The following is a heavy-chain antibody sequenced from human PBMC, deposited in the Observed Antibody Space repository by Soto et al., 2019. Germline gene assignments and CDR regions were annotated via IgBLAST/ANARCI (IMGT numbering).Heavy chain of an antibody. CDR1: GDSISSYY. D-gene: IGHD3-22*01. V-gene: IGHV4-59*01. CDR2: IPYTGRN. CDR3: ARSPRLYATIGYYSYYSDY. J-gene: IGHJ4*02. Sequence: QVQLQESGPRLVKPSETLSLTCTVSGDSISSYYWSWFRQPPGNGLEWIGYIPYTGRNNYNPSLKSRLTISVDTSKNQFALELRSVTAADTAVYFCARSPRLYATIGYYSYYSDYWGQGTLVTVSS.